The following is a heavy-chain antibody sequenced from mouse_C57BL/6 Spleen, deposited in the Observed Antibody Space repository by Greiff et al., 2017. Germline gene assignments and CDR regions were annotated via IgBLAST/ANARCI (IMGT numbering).Heavy chain of an antibody. D-gene: IGHD2-5*01. V-gene: IGHV3-6*01. J-gene: IGHJ4*01. CDR3: AKNGISNYPRGYAMDY. CDR2: ISYDGSN. CDR1: GYSITSGYY. Sequence: ESGPGLVKPSQSLSLTCSVTGYSITSGYYWNWIRQFPGNKLEWMGYISYDGSNNYNPSLKNRISITRDTSKNQFFLKLNSVTTEDTATYYCAKNGISNYPRGYAMDYWGQGTSVTVSS.